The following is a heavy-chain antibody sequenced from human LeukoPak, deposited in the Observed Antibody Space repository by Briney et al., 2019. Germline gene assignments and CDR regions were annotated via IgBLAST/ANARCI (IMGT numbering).Heavy chain of an antibody. CDR3: AELGITMIGGV. CDR2: ISSSGSTI. V-gene: IGHV3-48*03. Sequence: GGSLRLSCVVSGFTFSPYSMNWVRQAPGKGLEWVSYISSSGSTIYYADSVKGRFTISRDNAKNSLYLQMNSLRAEDTAVYYCAELGITMIGGVWGKGTTVTISS. J-gene: IGHJ6*04. D-gene: IGHD3-10*02. CDR1: GFTFSPYS.